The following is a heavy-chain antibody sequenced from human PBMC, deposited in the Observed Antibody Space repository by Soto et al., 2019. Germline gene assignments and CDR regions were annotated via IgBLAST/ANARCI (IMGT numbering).Heavy chain of an antibody. D-gene: IGHD3-9*01. V-gene: IGHV4-59*01. CDR2: IYDSGSP. Sequence: SETLSLTCTISGGSISVYYWSWIRQPPGQALEWIGYIYDSGSPYYNPSLGSRVIISADTSKNQISLKLTSATAADTAVYYCAGGVGSSPPRYWGRGTLVTVSS. CDR3: AGGVGSSPPRY. J-gene: IGHJ4*02. CDR1: GGSISVYY.